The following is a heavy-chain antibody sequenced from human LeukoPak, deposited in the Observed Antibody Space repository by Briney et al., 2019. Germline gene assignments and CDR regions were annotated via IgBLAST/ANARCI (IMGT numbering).Heavy chain of an antibody. CDR1: GFTFSSYT. CDR2: ISTTSIHI. J-gene: IGHJ4*02. D-gene: IGHD6-13*01. CDR3: AKFRGVPLDSWSFDY. V-gene: IGHV3-21*04. Sequence: GGSLRLSCTASGFTFSSYTMNWVRQAPGKGLEWVSSISTTSIHIYHADSVEGRFTISRDNAKNSVSLQMNSLRAEDTAVYYCAKFRGVPLDSWSFDYWGLGTLVTVSS.